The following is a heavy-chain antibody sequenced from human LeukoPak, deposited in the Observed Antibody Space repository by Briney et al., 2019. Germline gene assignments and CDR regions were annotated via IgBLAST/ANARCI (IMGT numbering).Heavy chain of an antibody. V-gene: IGHV3-21*01. CDR3: ARGPLGMLYGGLIDY. D-gene: IGHD2-8*01. CDR2: ISSSSSYI. Sequence: GGSLGLSCAASGFTFSSYSMNWVRQAPGKGLEWVSSISSSSSYIYYADSVKGRFTISRDNAKNSLYLQMNSLRAEDTAVYYCARGPLGMLYGGLIDYWGQGTLATVSS. J-gene: IGHJ4*02. CDR1: GFTFSSYS.